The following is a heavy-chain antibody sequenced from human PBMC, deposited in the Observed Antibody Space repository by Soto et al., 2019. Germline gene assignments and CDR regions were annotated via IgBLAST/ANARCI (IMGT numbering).Heavy chain of an antibody. CDR2: IYNSGNT. Sequence: QVQLQESGPGLVEPSQTLSLTCTVSGGSISSGDYDWSWIRQPPGKDLEWIGHIYNSGNTYSNPSLKSRVTISVDTSKTQFSLKLSSVTAADTAVYYCARGPSGDKVDYWGQGTLVTVSS. J-gene: IGHJ4*02. CDR3: ARGPSGDKVDY. V-gene: IGHV4-30-4*01. CDR1: GGSISSGDYD. D-gene: IGHD1-26*01.